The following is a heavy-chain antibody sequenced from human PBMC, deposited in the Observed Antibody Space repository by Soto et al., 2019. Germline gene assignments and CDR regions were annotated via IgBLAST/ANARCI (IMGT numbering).Heavy chain of an antibody. CDR2: IYYSGST. D-gene: IGHD3-22*01. CDR1: GGSISSGGYY. CDR3: ARANPGEDYYDSSGYYYY. J-gene: IGHJ4*02. V-gene: IGHV4-31*03. Sequence: SETLSLTCTVSGGSISSGGYYWSWIRQHPGKGLEWIGYIYYSGSTYYNPSLKSRVTISVDTSKNQFSLKLSSVTAADTAVYYCARANPGEDYYDSSGYYYYWGQGTLVTVSS.